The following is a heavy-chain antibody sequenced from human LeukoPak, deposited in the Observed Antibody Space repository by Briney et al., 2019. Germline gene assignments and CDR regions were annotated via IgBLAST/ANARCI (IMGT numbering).Heavy chain of an antibody. CDR1: GYSFTSYR. V-gene: IGHV5-51*01. D-gene: IGHD3-22*01. CDR3: ARHRGYDSSGHPGDY. J-gene: IGHJ4*02. Sequence: GESLKISCKGSGYSFTSYRIGWVRQMPGKGLEWMGIIYPGDSDTRYSPSFQGQVTISADKSISTAYLQWSSLKASDTAMYYCARHRGYDSSGHPGDYWGQGTLVTVSS. CDR2: IYPGDSDT.